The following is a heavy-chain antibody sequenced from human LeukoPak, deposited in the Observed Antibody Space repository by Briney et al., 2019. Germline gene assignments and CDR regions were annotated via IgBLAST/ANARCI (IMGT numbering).Heavy chain of an antibody. CDR3: AKGRRGSSYVHYFDS. J-gene: IGHJ4*02. D-gene: IGHD5-18*01. V-gene: IGHV3-23*01. CDR2: ISGSGGIT. Sequence: GGSLRLSCAASGLTFSSYALAWVRQAPGKGLEWVSAISGSGGITYYADSVKGHFTISRDNSKNTLYLHMNSLRCEDTAVYYCAKGRRGSSYVHYFDSWGQGALVTVSS. CDR1: GLTFSSYA.